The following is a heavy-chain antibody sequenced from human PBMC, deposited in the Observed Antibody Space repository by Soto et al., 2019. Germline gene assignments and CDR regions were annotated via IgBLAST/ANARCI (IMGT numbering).Heavy chain of an antibody. D-gene: IGHD3-22*01. J-gene: IGHJ4*02. CDR1: GGTFSSYT. CDR3: ARAPYYYDSSGPVVPVDY. Sequence: QVQLVQSGAEVKKPGSSVKVSCKASGGTFSSYTISWVQQAPGQGLEWMGRIIPILGIANYAQKFQGRVTITADKSTSTAYMELSSLRSEDTPVYYCARAPYYYDSSGPVVPVDYSGQGTLVTVSS. V-gene: IGHV1-69*02. CDR2: IIPILGIA.